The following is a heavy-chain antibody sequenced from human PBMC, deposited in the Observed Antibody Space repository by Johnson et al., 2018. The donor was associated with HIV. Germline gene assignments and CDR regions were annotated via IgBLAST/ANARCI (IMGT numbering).Heavy chain of an antibody. CDR2: ISWNSGSI. CDR3: ASLGGSYSLDI. J-gene: IGHJ3*02. V-gene: IGHV3-9*01. CDR1: GFTFDDFA. Sequence: VRLVESGGGLVQPGRSLRLSCAASGFTFDDFAMHWVRQVPGKGLEWVSGISWNSGSIGYADSVKGRFTISRDNAKNSLYLQMNSLRAEDTALYYCASLGGSYSLDIWGQGTMVTVSS. D-gene: IGHD1-26*01.